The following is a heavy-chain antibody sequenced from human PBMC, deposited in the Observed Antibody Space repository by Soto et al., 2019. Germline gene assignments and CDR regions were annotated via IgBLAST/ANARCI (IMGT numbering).Heavy chain of an antibody. V-gene: IGHV3-23*01. CDR3: AKRSSGWYFDL. CDR2: ISGSGGST. Sequence: EVQLLESGGGLVQPGGSLRLSCAASGFTFSSYAMSWVRQAPGKGLEWGSVISGSGGSTYYANSVKGRFTISRDNSKNTLCLQMNSLRAEDTAVYNCAKRSSGWYFDLWGRGTLVTVSS. J-gene: IGHJ2*01. D-gene: IGHD6-19*01. CDR1: GFTFSSYA.